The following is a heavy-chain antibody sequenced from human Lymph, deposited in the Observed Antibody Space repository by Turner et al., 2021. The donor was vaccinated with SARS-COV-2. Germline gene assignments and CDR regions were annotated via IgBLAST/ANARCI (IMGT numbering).Heavy chain of an antibody. V-gene: IGHV3-15*01. J-gene: IGHJ4*02. Sequence: EVQLVESGGGLVKPGGSLRLSCAASGFTFSNAWMSWVRQAPGKGLAWVGRIKSKTDGGTTDYAAPVKGRFTSSRDDSKNTLYLQMNSLKTEDTAVDYCTTDPGQLVPYFDYWGQGTLVTVSS. CDR3: TTDPGQLVPYFDY. CDR2: IKSKTDGGTT. D-gene: IGHD6-6*01. CDR1: GFTFSNAW.